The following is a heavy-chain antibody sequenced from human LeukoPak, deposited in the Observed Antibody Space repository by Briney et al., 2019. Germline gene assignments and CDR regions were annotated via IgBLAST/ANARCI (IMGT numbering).Heavy chain of an antibody. CDR1: GFTFSSYE. D-gene: IGHD4-11*01. CDR3: ARPEPPTYSNGYMDV. V-gene: IGHV3-48*03. CDR2: ISSIGTTI. J-gene: IGHJ6*03. Sequence: GGSLRLSCAASGFTFSSYEMTWVRQAPGKGLEWLSYISSIGTTIYYADSVKGRFTISRDNAKNSLYLQMNSLRAEDTAVYYCARPEPPTYSNGYMDVWGKGTTVTVS.